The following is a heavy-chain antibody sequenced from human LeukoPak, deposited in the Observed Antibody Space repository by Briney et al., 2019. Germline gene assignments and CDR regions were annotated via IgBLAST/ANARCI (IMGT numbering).Heavy chain of an antibody. CDR1: GFTFSSYD. CDR3: ARAPGNWYAMDV. Sequence: GGSLRLSCAASGFTFSSYDMHWVRQATGKGLEWVSGIGTAGDTYYPGSVKGRFTISRENAKNSLYLQMNSLRAEDTAVYYCARAPGNWYAMDVWGQGTTVTVSS. J-gene: IGHJ6*02. V-gene: IGHV3-13*01. CDR2: IGTAGDT.